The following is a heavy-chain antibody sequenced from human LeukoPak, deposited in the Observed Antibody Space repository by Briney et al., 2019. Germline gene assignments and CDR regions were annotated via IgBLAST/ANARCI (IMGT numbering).Heavy chain of an antibody. D-gene: IGHD3-10*01. CDR2: ISSSSSYI. Sequence: GGSLRLSCAASGFTFSSYSMNWVRQAPGKGLEWVSSISSSSSYIYYADSVKGRFTISRDNAKNSLYLQMNRLRAEDTAVYYCAREAPSGVSTDYCGEGTLVTASS. J-gene: IGHJ4*02. CDR3: AREAPSGVSTDY. V-gene: IGHV3-21*01. CDR1: GFTFSSYS.